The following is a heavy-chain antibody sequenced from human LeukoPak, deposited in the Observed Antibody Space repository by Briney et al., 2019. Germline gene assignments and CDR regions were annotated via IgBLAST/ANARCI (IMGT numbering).Heavy chain of an antibody. D-gene: IGHD6-6*01. CDR1: GFNFGSYA. Sequence: GGSLRLSCAASGFNFGSYAVSWVRQAPGKGLEWVAVISYDGSNKYYADSVKGRFTISRDNSKNTLYLQMNSLRAEDTAVYYCARGPARPGHYFDYWGQGTLVTVSS. CDR3: ARGPARPGHYFDY. V-gene: IGHV3-30-3*01. CDR2: ISYDGSNK. J-gene: IGHJ4*02.